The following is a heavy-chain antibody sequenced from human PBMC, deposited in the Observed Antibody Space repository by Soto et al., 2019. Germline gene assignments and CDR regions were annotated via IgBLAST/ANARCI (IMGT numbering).Heavy chain of an antibody. CDR1: GGSISSSSYY. Sequence: SETLSLTCTVSGGSISSSSYYWGWIRQPPGKGLEWIGSIYYSGSTYYNPSLKSRVTISVDTSKNQFSLKLSSVTAADTVLYYCASHGNKQWLGPRFDYWGQGTLVTVSS. V-gene: IGHV4-39*01. D-gene: IGHD6-19*01. CDR2: IYYSGST. CDR3: ASHGNKQWLGPRFDY. J-gene: IGHJ4*02.